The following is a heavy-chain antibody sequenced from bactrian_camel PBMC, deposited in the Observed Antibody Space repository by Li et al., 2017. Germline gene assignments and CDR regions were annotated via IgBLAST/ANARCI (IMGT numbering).Heavy chain of an antibody. CDR1: GYTYSSYC. V-gene: IGHV3S55*01. D-gene: IGHD2*01. CDR3: AGRVSGDVCFGLRSGQYSY. Sequence: HVQLVESGGGSVQAGGSLRLSCDASGYTYSSYCMGWFRQAGGSAREGVAALEPEGDTHYADSVKGRFTISKDNAKNTMTLQMNSLKPEDTAMYYCAGRVSGDVCFGLRSGQYSYWGQGTQVTVS. J-gene: IGHJ4*01. CDR2: LEPEGDT.